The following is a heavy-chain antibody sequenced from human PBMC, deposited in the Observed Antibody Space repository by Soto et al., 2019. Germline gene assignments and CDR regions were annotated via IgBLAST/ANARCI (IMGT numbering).Heavy chain of an antibody. Sequence: GSLRLSCAASGFSFSGYNMNWVRQAPGKGLEWVSSISGDSNYIYYADSVQGRFTISRDNAKNSVYLQMNSLRAEDTAVYYCARVVYFDRSAYGLWGQGTMVTVSS. V-gene: IGHV3-21*01. CDR2: ISGDSNYI. J-gene: IGHJ3*01. CDR3: ARVVYFDRSAYGL. CDR1: GFSFSGYN. D-gene: IGHD3-22*01.